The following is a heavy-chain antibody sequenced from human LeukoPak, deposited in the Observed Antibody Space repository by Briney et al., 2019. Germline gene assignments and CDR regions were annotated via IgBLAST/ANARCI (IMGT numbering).Heavy chain of an antibody. CDR2: IKPDGSET. V-gene: IGHV3-7*01. CDR1: GFMFSTYW. D-gene: IGHD6-13*01. CDR3: GRFGYEAAVDL. J-gene: IGHJ4*02. Sequence: PGGPLRLSCAAPGFMFSTYWMTWVRQAPGEGLEWVANIKPDGSETYYVDPVRGRFTISRDNAKNLLYLQMNSLRGEDTAVYYCGRFGYEAAVDLWGQGTLVTVSS.